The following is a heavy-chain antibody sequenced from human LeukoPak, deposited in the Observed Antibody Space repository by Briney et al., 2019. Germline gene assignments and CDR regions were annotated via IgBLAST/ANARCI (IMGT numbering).Heavy chain of an antibody. D-gene: IGHD3-10*01. CDR2: ISWNSGSI. J-gene: IGHJ6*02. CDR1: GFTFDDYA. V-gene: IGHV3-9*01. Sequence: GGSLRLSCAASGFTFDDYAMHWVRQAPGKGLEWVSGISWNSGSIGYADSVKGRFTISRDNAKNSLYLQMNSLRAEDTALYYCASPIGGVIYGMDVWGQGTTVTVSS. CDR3: ASPIGGVIYGMDV.